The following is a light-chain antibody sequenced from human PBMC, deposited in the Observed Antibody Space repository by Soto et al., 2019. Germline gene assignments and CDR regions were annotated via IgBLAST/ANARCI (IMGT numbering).Light chain of an antibody. J-gene: IGLJ3*02. CDR2: NNN. V-gene: IGLV1-44*01. Sequence: QSVLTQPPSASGTPGQRVTISCSGGSSNIGDNTVNWYQQLPGTAPQLLIYNNNQRPSGVPDRFSGSKSGTSASLAISGLQSEDEADYYCATWDDSLNGWVFGGGTKVTVL. CDR1: SSNIGDNT. CDR3: ATWDDSLNGWV.